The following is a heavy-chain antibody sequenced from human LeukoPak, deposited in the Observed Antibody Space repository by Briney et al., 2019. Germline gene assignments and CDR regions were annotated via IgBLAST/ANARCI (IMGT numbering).Heavy chain of an antibody. D-gene: IGHD2-2*02. J-gene: IGHJ5*02. CDR1: GVSISSYY. Sequence: SETLSLTCTVSGVSISSYYWSWIRQPAGKGLEWIGRIYTSGSTNYNPSLKSRVTMSVDTSKNQFSLKLSSVTAADTAVYYCARDHKSTPYCSSTSCYRSGWFDPWGQGTLVTVSS. CDR2: IYTSGST. CDR3: ARDHKSTPYCSSTSCYRSGWFDP. V-gene: IGHV4-4*07.